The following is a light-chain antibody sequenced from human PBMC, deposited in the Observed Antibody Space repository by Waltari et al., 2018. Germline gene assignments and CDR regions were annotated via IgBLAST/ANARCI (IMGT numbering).Light chain of an antibody. CDR1: QSLLHNNGYNY. Sequence: DIVMTQSPLSLPVTPGEPASISCRSSQSLLHNNGYNYLDWYLQKPGQSPQLLIYLGSNRASGVPDRFSGGGSGTDFTLKISRVEADDVGVYYCMHSYTFGQGTKLEIK. CDR2: LGS. CDR3: MHSYT. J-gene: IGKJ2*01. V-gene: IGKV2-28*01.